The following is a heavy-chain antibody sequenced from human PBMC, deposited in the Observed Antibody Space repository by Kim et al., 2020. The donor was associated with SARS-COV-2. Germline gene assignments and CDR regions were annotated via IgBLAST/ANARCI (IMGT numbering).Heavy chain of an antibody. CDR2: IYTSGST. V-gene: IGHV4-4*07. CDR1: GGSISSYY. D-gene: IGHD2-21*02. Sequence: SETLSLTCTVSGGSISSYYWSWIRQPAGKGLEWIGRIYTSGSTNYNPSLKSRVTMSVDTSKNQFSLKLSSVTAADTAVYYCARDPTPITVPSDAFDIWGQGTMVTVSS. J-gene: IGHJ3*02. CDR3: ARDPTPITVPSDAFDI.